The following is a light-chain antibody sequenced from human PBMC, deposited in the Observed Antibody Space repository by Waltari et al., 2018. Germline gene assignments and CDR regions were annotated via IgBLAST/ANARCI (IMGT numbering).Light chain of an antibody. CDR3: QNYVRLPAT. CDR2: GAS. CDR1: HSVSRA. J-gene: IGKJ1*01. V-gene: IGKV3-20*01. Sequence: EIVLTQSPGTLSLSPGERATLSCRASHSVSRALAWYQQRPGQAPSLLIYGASSRATGIPDSFSGSGSGTDFSLTISRLEPEDFAVYYCQNYVRLPATFGQGTKVEIK.